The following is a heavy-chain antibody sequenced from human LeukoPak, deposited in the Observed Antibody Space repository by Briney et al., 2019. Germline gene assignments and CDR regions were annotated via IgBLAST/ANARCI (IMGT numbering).Heavy chain of an antibody. D-gene: IGHD2-2*01. CDR1: GYSFTSYW. J-gene: IGHJ4*02. CDR3: ARLIHCSSTSCYGEGTYYFDY. Sequence: GESLKISCKGSGYSFTSYWIGWVRQMPGKGLEWMGIIYPGDSDTRYSPSFQGQVTISADKSISTAYLQWSSLKASDTAMYYCARLIHCSSTSCYGEGTYYFDYWGQGTLVTVSS. V-gene: IGHV5-51*01. CDR2: IYPGDSDT.